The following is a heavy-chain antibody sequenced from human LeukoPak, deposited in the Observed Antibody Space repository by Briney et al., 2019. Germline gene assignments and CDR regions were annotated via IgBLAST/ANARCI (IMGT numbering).Heavy chain of an antibody. D-gene: IGHD1-26*01. CDR3: AKGSGLVGALDS. CDR2: ISWNSGDI. CDR1: GFRFDDYA. Sequence: PGGSLRLSCVGSGFRFDDYAMHWVRQAPGKGLEWVSGISWNSGDIGYADSVKGRFTISRDNAKNSAYLQMNSLKPEDMAFYYCAKGSGLVGALDSWGQGALVTVSS. V-gene: IGHV3-9*03. J-gene: IGHJ4*02.